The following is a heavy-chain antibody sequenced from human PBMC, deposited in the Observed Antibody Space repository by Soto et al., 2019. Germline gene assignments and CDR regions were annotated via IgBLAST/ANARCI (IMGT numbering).Heavy chain of an antibody. V-gene: IGHV3-23*01. J-gene: IGHJ6*02. D-gene: IGHD3-3*01. CDR3: ARDITPDV. CDR2: ISGRSGSST. CDR1: GVTFSSYA. Sequence: VGFLRLSCAASGVTFSSYAMSWVRQAPGKRLEWLSTISGRSGSSTYYADPVKGRFTISRDNSKNTLYLQMNSLRAEDTAVYYCARDITPDVWGQGTTVTVSS.